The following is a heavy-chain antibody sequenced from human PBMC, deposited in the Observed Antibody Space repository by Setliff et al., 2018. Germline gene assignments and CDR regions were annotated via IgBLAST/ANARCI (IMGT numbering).Heavy chain of an antibody. D-gene: IGHD3-3*01. CDR2: IIPLFGTA. CDR3: ARWNGSGYFYY. J-gene: IGHJ4*02. CDR1: GGTFTSYA. V-gene: IGHV1-69*13. Sequence: GASVKVSCKSSGGTFTSYAISWVRQAPGQGLEWMGRIIPLFGTANYAQKFQGRVTITADESTSTAYMELSRLTFEDTAVYYCARWNGSGYFYYWGQGTWVTVSS.